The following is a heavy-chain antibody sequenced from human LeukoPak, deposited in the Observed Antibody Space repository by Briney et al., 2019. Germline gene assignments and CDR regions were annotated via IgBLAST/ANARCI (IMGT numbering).Heavy chain of an antibody. D-gene: IGHD3-22*01. CDR3: ARGPSITMIVVVIGPYDY. Sequence: SETLSLTCTVSGGSISSYYWSWIRQPPGKGLEWIGEINHSGSTNYNPSLKSRVTISVDTSKNQFSLKLSSVTAADTAVYYCARGPSITMIVVVIGPYDYWGQGTLVTVSS. CDR2: INHSGST. CDR1: GGSISSYY. J-gene: IGHJ4*02. V-gene: IGHV4-34*01.